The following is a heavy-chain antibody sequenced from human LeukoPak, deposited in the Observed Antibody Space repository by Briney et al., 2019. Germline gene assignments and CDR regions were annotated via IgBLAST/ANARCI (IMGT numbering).Heavy chain of an antibody. J-gene: IGHJ4*02. CDR3: ARDNSVGSWDY. CDR1: GGTFSSYA. CDR2: IIPIFGTA. V-gene: IGHV1-69*13. Sequence: SVKVSCKASGGTFSSYAISWVRQAPGQGLEWMGGIIPIFGTANYAQRFQGRVTITADESTSTAYMELSSLRSEDTTVYYCARDNSVGSWDYWGQGTLVTVSS. D-gene: IGHD4-23*01.